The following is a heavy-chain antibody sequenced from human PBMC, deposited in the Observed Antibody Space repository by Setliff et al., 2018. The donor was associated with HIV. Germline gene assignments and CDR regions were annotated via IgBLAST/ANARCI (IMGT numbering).Heavy chain of an antibody. Sequence: ASVKVSCKASGFIFTDYQIHWVRQAPGQGLEWMGRFNPNSGVTSSPQKFQGRVTMTRDTSINTAYMELSRLTSDDTAFYYCAREPTGDFWSGYSSRGLDYWGRGTLGTV. J-gene: IGHJ4*02. CDR3: AREPTGDFWSGYSSRGLDY. D-gene: IGHD3-3*01. CDR2: FNPNSGVT. CDR1: GFIFTDYQ. V-gene: IGHV1-2*06.